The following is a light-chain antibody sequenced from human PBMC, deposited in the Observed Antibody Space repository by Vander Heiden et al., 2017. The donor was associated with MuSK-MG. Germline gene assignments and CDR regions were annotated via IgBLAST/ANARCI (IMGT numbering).Light chain of an antibody. Sequence: SYELTQPPSVSVSPGQTASLTCSGDQLGQQYASWYQQKPGQSPVLVISQDSKRPSGIPERFSGSNSGNTATLTISGTQAMDEADYYCQAWDSSRALVVFGGGTKLTVL. CDR2: QDS. J-gene: IGLJ2*01. V-gene: IGLV3-1*01. CDR1: QLGQQY. CDR3: QAWDSSRALVV.